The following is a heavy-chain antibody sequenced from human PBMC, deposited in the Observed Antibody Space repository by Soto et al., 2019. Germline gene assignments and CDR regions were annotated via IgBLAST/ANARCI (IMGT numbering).Heavy chain of an antibody. J-gene: IGHJ4*02. Sequence: GGSLRLSCAASGFTVSSKYMSWVRQAPGKGLEWVSAISGSGGSTYYADSVKGRFTISRDNSKNTLYLQMNSLRAEDTAVYYCATRGIQLWLPLDYWGQGTLVTVSS. CDR3: ATRGIQLWLPLDY. CDR1: GFTVSSKY. V-gene: IGHV3-23*01. D-gene: IGHD5-18*01. CDR2: ISGSGGST.